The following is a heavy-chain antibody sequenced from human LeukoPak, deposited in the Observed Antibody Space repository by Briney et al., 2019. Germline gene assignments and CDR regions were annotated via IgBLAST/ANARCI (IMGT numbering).Heavy chain of an antibody. CDR2: SYYSGST. V-gene: IGHV4-39*07. J-gene: IGHJ5*02. Sequence: SETLSLTCSVSGGSISSNSYYWGWIRQPPGKGLEWIGSSYYSGSTYYNPSLKSRVTISVDTSKDQFSLKLSSVTAADTAVYYCARSTGRRWFDPWGQGTLVTVSS. CDR1: GGSISSNSYY. CDR3: ARSTGRRWFDP.